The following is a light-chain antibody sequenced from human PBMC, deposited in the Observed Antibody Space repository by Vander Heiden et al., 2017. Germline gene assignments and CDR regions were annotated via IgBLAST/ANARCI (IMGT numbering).Light chain of an antibody. J-gene: IGLJ3*02. CDR2: DIR. CDR3: SSYTGSSTWV. CDR1: NSEVGNYNF. V-gene: IGLV2-14*01. Sequence: QSALTQPASASGSPVQAITISCTGTNSEVGNYNFVSWYQQSSGKAPKLIIYDIRSRPSGVSNRFSGSKSGNTASLTISGLQTEDEADYCCSSYTGSSTWVFGGGTKLTVL.